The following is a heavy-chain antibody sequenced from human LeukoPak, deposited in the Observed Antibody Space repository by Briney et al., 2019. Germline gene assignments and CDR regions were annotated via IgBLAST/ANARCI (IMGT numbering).Heavy chain of an antibody. CDR2: IHYSGGT. D-gene: IGHD1-26*01. V-gene: IGHV4-39*01. CDR3: APGSIGGNRGSWFDP. CDR1: GGSVSSSRYY. Sequence: PSETLSLTCSVSGGSVSSSRYYWGWFRLPPGRGLEWIGSIHYSGGTYYNPSLKSRVTISVDTSKNQFTLKVTSVTAADTAVYHCAPGSIGGNRGSWFDPWGQGTLVTVSS. J-gene: IGHJ5*02.